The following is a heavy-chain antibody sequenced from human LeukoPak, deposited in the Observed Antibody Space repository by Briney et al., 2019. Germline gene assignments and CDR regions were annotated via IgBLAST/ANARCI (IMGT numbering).Heavy chain of an antibody. Sequence: ASVKVSCKASGGTFSSYAISWVRQAPGQVLEWMGGIIPIFGTANYAQKFQGRVTITTDESTSTAYMELSSLRSEDTAVYYCARALLYQRKAHYYYYYMDVWGKGTTVTVSS. J-gene: IGHJ6*03. CDR2: IIPIFGTA. CDR1: GGTFSSYA. CDR3: ARALLYQRKAHYYYYYMDV. D-gene: IGHD2-8*01. V-gene: IGHV1-69*05.